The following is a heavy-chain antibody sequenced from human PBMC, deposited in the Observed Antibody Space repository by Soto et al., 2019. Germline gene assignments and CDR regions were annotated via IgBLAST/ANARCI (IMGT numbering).Heavy chain of an antibody. CDR2: IYYSGST. J-gene: IGHJ6*02. CDR1: GGSISSGGYY. CDR3: ARDGVVGYYDFWSGSRPVEVGYYYGMDV. V-gene: IGHV4-31*03. Sequence: SETLSLTCTVSGGSISSGGYYWSWIRQHPGKGLEWIGYIYYSGSTYYNPSLKSRVTISVDTSKNQFSLKLSSVTAADTAVYYCARDGVVGYYDFWSGSRPVEVGYYYGMDVWGQGTTVTVSS. D-gene: IGHD3-3*01.